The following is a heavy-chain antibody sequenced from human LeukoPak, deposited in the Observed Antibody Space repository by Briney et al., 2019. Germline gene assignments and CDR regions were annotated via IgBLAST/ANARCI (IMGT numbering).Heavy chain of an antibody. V-gene: IGHV1-18*01. Sequence: ASVKVSCKASGYTFTSYSISWVRQARGQGLEWMGWISAYSGNTNYAQKLQDRVTMTTDTSTSTAYMELRSLRSDDTAVYYCAREGVATIGGYYYYYMDVWGKGTTVTVSS. CDR3: AREGVATIGGYYYYYMDV. J-gene: IGHJ6*03. CDR1: GYTFTSYS. CDR2: ISAYSGNT. D-gene: IGHD5-24*01.